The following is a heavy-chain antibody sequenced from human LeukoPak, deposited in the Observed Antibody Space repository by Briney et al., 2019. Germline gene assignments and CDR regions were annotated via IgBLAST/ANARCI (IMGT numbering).Heavy chain of an antibody. V-gene: IGHV3-7*01. CDR2: IKQDGSEK. J-gene: IGHJ2*01. CDR3: ASPTKGYWYFDL. CDR1: GFTFSSYW. Sequence: KTGGSLRLSCAAPGFTFSSYWMSWVRQAPGKGLEWVANIKQDGSEKYFVDSVKGRFTISRDNAKNSLYLQMNSLRAEDTAVYYCASPTKGYWYFDLWGRGTLVTVSS.